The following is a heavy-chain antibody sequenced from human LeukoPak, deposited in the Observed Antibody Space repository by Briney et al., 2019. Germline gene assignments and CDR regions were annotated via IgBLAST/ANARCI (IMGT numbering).Heavy chain of an antibody. V-gene: IGHV3-64D*09. D-gene: IGHD6-13*01. CDR3: VKGGSYSSHAFDI. J-gene: IGHJ3*02. Sequence: GGSLRLSCSASGFTFSSYAMHCVRQAPGKGLESVSSISSNGAGTYYADSLKGRFTISRDNSKNTLYLQMSSLRADDTAVYYCVKGGSYSSHAFDIWGQGTMVTVSS. CDR1: GFTFSSYA. CDR2: ISSNGAGT.